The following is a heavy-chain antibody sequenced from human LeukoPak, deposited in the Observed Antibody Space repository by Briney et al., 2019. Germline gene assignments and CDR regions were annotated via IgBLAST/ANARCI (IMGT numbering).Heavy chain of an antibody. CDR2: IKQDGSEK. CDR1: GFTFSSYW. CDR3: ARDNDHCSGGSCYSYFDY. V-gene: IGHV3-7*01. J-gene: IGHJ4*02. Sequence: QSGGSLRLSCAASGFTFSSYWMSWVRQAPGKGLEWVANIKQDGSEKYYVDSVKGRFTISRDNAKNSLYLQMNSLRAEDTAVYYCARDNDHCSGGSCYSYFDYWGQGTLVTVSS. D-gene: IGHD2-15*01.